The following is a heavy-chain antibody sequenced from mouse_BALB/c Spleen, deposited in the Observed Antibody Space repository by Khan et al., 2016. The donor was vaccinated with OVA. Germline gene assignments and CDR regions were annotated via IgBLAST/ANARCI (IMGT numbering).Heavy chain of an antibody. Sequence: QVQLQQSGPELIKPGASVKMSCKASGYTFTTYWIHWVKQRPGQGLEWIGYINPNTGDTKYNQNFKGKATLTADKSSSTAYIQLSNLTSEDSAVYYCARSGDGEGFDYWGQGTMVTVSA. CDR1: GYTFTTYW. CDR2: INPNTGDT. CDR3: ARSGDGEGFDY. D-gene: IGHD2-13*01. V-gene: IGHV1-7*01. J-gene: IGHJ3*01.